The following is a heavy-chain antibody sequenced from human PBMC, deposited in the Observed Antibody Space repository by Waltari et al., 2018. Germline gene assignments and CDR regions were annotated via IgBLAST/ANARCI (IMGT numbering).Heavy chain of an antibody. CDR1: GGSISSSSYY. CDR2: IYYSGST. J-gene: IGHJ3*02. V-gene: IGHV4-39*01. D-gene: IGHD1-26*01. Sequence: QLQLQESGPGLVKPSETLSLTCTVSGGSISSSSYYWGWIRQPPGKGLEWIGSIYYSGSTYYNPSLKSRVTISVDTSKNQFSLKLSSVTAADTAVYYCARGFYHGGSYHDAFDIWGQGTMVTVSS. CDR3: ARGFYHGGSYHDAFDI.